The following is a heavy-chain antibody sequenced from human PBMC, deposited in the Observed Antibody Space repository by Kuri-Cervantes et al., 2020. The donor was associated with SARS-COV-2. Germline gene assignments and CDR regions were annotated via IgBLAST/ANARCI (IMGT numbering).Heavy chain of an antibody. J-gene: IGHJ3*02. Sequence: GGSLRLSCAASGFTFDDYGMSWVRQAPGKGLEWVSGINWNGGSTGYADSVKGRFTISRDNAKNSLYLQMNSLRAEDTAVYYCARDRYSSSWYFVSAFDIWGQGTMVTVSS. CDR3: ARDRYSSSWYFVSAFDI. V-gene: IGHV3-20*04. D-gene: IGHD6-13*01. CDR1: GFTFDDYG. CDR2: INWNGGST.